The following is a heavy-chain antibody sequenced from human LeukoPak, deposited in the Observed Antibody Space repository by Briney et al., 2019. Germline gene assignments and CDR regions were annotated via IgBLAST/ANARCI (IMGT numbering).Heavy chain of an antibody. Sequence: GGSLRLSCAASGFTFSSFSMNWVRQAPGKGLEWVSYISTSSSTIYYADSVKGRFTISRDNAKNTLYLQMNSLRAEDTAVCYCARNDYGSGSYITLFDYWGQGTLVTVSS. D-gene: IGHD3-10*01. CDR3: ARNDYGSGSYITLFDY. CDR2: ISTSSSTI. CDR1: GFTFSSFS. J-gene: IGHJ4*02. V-gene: IGHV3-48*01.